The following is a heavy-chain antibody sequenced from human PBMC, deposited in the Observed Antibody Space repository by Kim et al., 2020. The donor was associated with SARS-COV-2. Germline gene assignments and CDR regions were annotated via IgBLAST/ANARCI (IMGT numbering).Heavy chain of an antibody. CDR3: ARGVYVTMVRGTPLYYFDY. CDR2: IGTAGDT. Sequence: GGSLRLSCAASGFTFSSYDMHWVRQATGKGLEWVSAIGTAGDTYYPGSVKGRFTISRENAKNSLYLQMNSLRAGDTAVYYCARGVYVTMVRGTPLYYFDYWGQGTLVTVSS. CDR1: GFTFSSYD. D-gene: IGHD3-10*01. V-gene: IGHV3-13*01. J-gene: IGHJ4*02.